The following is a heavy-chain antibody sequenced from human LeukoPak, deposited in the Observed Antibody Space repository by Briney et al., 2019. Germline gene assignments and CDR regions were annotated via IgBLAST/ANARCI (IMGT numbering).Heavy chain of an antibody. V-gene: IGHV3-21*01. CDR3: ANNLYCASASCL. J-gene: IGHJ4*02. Sequence: PGGSLRLSCAASGFIFSDYTMNWVRQAPGKGMEWVSSISPDSSYIFYADSVKGRFTISRDNAKNSLYLQMNSLRVEDRATYYCANNLYCASASCLWGQGTLVSASS. D-gene: IGHD2-2*01. CDR2: ISPDSSYI. CDR1: GFIFSDYT.